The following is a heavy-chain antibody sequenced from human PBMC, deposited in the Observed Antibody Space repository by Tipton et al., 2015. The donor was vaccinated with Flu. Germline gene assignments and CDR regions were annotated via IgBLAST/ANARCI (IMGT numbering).Heavy chain of an antibody. CDR2: ISSSSSYI. Sequence: SLRLSCAASGFTFSDYYMSWIRQAPGKGLEWVSSISSSSSYIYYADSVKGRFTISRDNAKNSLYLQMNSLRAEDTAVYYCARDGSSTSFGAFDIWGQGTMVTVSS. CDR1: GFTFSDYY. J-gene: IGHJ3*02. V-gene: IGHV3-11*06. CDR3: ARDGSSTSFGAFDI. D-gene: IGHD2-2*01.